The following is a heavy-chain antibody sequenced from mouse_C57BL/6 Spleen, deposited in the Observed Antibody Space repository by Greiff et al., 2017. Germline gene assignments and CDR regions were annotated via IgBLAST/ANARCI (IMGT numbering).Heavy chain of an antibody. J-gene: IGHJ3*01. Sequence: EVQGVESGPELVKPGASVKMSCKASGYTFTDYNMPWVKQSHGKSLEWIAYINPNNGGTSYNQKFKGKATLTVNKSSSTAYMELRSLTSEDSAVYYCARGGNHSNYGAYWGQGTLVTVSA. CDR2: INPNNGGT. D-gene: IGHD2-5*01. V-gene: IGHV1-22*01. CDR3: ARGGNHSNYGAY. CDR1: GYTFTDYN.